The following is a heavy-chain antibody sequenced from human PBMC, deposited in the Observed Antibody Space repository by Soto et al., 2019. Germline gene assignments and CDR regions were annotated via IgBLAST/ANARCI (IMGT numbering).Heavy chain of an antibody. Sequence: PGGSLRLSCAASGFTFSSYAMSWVRQAPGKGLEWVSAISGSGGSTYYADSVKGRFTISRDNSKNTLYLQMNSLRAEDTAVYYCAKWSGGAGQDYYYYGMDVSGQGTKVTVSS. CDR3: AKWSGGAGQDYYYYGMDV. CDR2: ISGSGGST. D-gene: IGHD2-21*01. J-gene: IGHJ6*02. CDR1: GFTFSSYA. V-gene: IGHV3-23*01.